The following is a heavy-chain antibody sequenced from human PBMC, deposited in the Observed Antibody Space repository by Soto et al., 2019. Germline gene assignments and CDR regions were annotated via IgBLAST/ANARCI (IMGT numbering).Heavy chain of an antibody. CDR1: GGSISSGGYY. J-gene: IGHJ4*02. Sequence: SETLSLTCTVSGGSISSGGYYWSWIRQHPGKGLEWIGYIYYSGSTYYNPSLKSRVTISVDTSKNQFSLKLSSVTAADTAVYYCARVSGTTGTNFDYWGQGTLVTVSS. D-gene: IGHD1-1*01. V-gene: IGHV4-31*03. CDR3: ARVSGTTGTNFDY. CDR2: IYYSGST.